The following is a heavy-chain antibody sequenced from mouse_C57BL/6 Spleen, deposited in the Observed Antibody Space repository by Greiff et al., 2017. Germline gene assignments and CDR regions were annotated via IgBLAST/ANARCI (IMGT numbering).Heavy chain of an antibody. CDR2: ISYDGSN. J-gene: IGHJ2*01. CDR3: ARDYYGSRYYFDY. V-gene: IGHV3-6*01. Sequence: EVQLMESGPGLVKPSQSLSLTCSVTGYSITSGYYWNWIRQFPGNKLEWMGYISYDGSNNYNPSLKNRISITRDTSKNQFFLKLNSVTTEDTATYYCARDYYGSRYYFDYWGQGTTLTVSS. CDR1: GYSITSGYY. D-gene: IGHD1-1*01.